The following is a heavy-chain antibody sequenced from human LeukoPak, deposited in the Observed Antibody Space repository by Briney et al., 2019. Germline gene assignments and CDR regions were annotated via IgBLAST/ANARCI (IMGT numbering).Heavy chain of an antibody. CDR3: YVLLWFGELTDDY. CDR1: GFTVGINY. Sequence: GGSLRLSCAASGFTVGINYMSWVRQAPGKGLEWVSVIYSGGSTYYADSVKGRFTISRDNSKNTLYLQMNSLRAEDTAVYYCYVLLWFGELTDDYWGQGTLVTVSS. J-gene: IGHJ4*02. D-gene: IGHD3-10*01. V-gene: IGHV3-53*05. CDR2: IYSGGST.